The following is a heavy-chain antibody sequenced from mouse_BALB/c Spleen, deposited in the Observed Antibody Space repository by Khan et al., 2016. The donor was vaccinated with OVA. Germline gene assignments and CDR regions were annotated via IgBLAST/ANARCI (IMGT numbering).Heavy chain of an antibody. V-gene: IGHV5-6*01. CDR3: ASHLTGSFAY. CDR2: ISSAGDYT. Sequence: EVELVESGGDLVKPGGSLKLSCAASGFTFSSYGMSWVRQTPDKRLEWVATISSAGDYTYYPDNVKGRFIISRDNAKNTLYLQMSSLKSEDTAMFYCASHLTGSFAYWGQGTLVTVSA. D-gene: IGHD4-1*01. J-gene: IGHJ3*01. CDR1: GFTFSSYG.